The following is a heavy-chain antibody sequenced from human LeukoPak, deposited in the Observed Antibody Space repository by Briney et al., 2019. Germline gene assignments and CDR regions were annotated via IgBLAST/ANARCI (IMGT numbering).Heavy chain of an antibody. CDR1: GYRFTDYW. V-gene: IGHV5-51*01. J-gene: IGHJ4*02. Sequence: PGESLKISCKGSGYRFTDYWIAWVRQMPGKGLEWMGIVYPSNSETRYSPSFQGQVTISADKSISTGYLQWNSLKASDIAMYFCARHRYSGSDTQGFDYWGQGTLVTVSS. D-gene: IGHD5-12*01. CDR3: ARHRYSGSDTQGFDY. CDR2: VYPSNSET.